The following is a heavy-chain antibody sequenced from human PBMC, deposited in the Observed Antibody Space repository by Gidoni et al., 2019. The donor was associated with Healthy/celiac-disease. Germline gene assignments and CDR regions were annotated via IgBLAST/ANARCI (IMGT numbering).Heavy chain of an antibody. CDR2: IHPSGGST. D-gene: IGHD3-9*01. V-gene: IGHV1-46*01. Sequence: QVQLVQSGAEVKKPGASVKVSCKASGYTFTSYYMHWVRQAPGQGLEWMGIIHPSGGSTSYAQKFQGRVTMTRDTSTSTVYMELSSLRSEDTAVYYCARGVLRYFDWPIEGIDYWGQGTLVTVSS. J-gene: IGHJ4*02. CDR3: ARGVLRYFDWPIEGIDY. CDR1: GYTFTSYY.